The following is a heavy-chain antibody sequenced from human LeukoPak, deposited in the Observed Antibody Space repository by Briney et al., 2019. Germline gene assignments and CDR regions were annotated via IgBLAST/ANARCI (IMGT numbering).Heavy chain of an antibody. Sequence: SETLSLTCTLSGGPISTYYWSWIRQPPGKGLEWIGYIYHSGSTNYNPSLKSRVTISVDTSKNQFSLKLSSVTAADTAVYYCARGACQDLRYFDWLGPDYWGQGTLVTVSS. D-gene: IGHD3-9*01. CDR2: IYHSGST. J-gene: IGHJ4*02. V-gene: IGHV4-59*01. CDR3: ARGACQDLRYFDWLGPDY. CDR1: GGPISTYY.